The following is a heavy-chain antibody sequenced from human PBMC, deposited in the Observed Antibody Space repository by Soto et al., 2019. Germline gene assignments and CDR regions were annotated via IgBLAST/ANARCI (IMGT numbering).Heavy chain of an antibody. Sequence: QVQLVQSGAEVKKPGSSVKVSCKASGGTFSSYAISWVRQAPGQGLEWMGGFIPMFNRPHSARKFQGRVNITAEESTSTAYMDLSSLRSEDTAVYYCARGQFHHVSNYYYALAVWGQGTTVTVSS. CDR1: GGTFSSYA. CDR2: FIPMFNRP. J-gene: IGHJ6*02. CDR3: ARGQFHHVSNYYYALAV. V-gene: IGHV1-69*01.